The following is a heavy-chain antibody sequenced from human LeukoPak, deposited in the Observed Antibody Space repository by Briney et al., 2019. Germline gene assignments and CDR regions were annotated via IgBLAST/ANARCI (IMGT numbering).Heavy chain of an antibody. V-gene: IGHV5-51*01. CDR2: IYPGDSDT. J-gene: IGHJ3*02. CDR3: ARRRGITGTTGLYDAFDI. CDR1: GYSFTSYW. Sequence: PGESLKISCQGSGYSFTSYWIGWVRQMPGKGLEWMGIIYPGDSDTRYSPSFQGQVTISADKSISTAYLQWSSLKASDTAMYYCARRRGITGTTGLYDAFDIWGQGTMVTVSS. D-gene: IGHD1-20*01.